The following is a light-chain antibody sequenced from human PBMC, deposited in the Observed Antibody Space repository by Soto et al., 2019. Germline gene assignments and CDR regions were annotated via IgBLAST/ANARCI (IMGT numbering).Light chain of an antibody. CDR1: QSVSNS. CDR3: QQYGSSPWT. J-gene: IGKJ1*01. CDR2: GAS. Sequence: EVVLTQSPATLSLSPVERASLSCRASQSVSNSLAWYQQTPGQAPRLLIYGASSRATGIPDRFSGSGSGTDFTLTISRLEPEDFAVYCCQQYGSSPWTCGQGTKVDIK. V-gene: IGKV3-20*01.